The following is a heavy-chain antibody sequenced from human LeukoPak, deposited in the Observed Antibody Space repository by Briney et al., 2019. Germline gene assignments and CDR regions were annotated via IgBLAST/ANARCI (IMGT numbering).Heavy chain of an antibody. J-gene: IGHJ4*02. CDR2: IYYSGST. CDR3: ARVLWVVPAAHPFDY. Sequence: PSETLSLTCTVSGGSISSSSYYWGWIRQPPGKGLEWIGSIYYSGSTYYNPSLKSRVTISVDTSKNQFSLKLSSVTAADTAVYYCARVLWVVPAAHPFDYWGQGTLVTVSS. D-gene: IGHD2-2*01. V-gene: IGHV4-39*01. CDR1: GGSISSSSYY.